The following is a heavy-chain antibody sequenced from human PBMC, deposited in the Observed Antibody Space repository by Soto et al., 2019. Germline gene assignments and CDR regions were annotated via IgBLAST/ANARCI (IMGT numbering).Heavy chain of an antibody. D-gene: IGHD2-2*01. Sequence: QVQLVQSGAQVKKPGSSVKVSCKASGDSFSTYAVSWVRQAPGQGLEWMGKIIPLLRSTTYAQKFRGRVTITADETTSTAYMDLTSLTAEDTAVYYCATASGIVAVPAAMGFDYWGQGTLVTVSS. CDR2: IIPLLRST. V-gene: IGHV1-69*11. CDR1: GDSFSTYA. CDR3: ATASGIVAVPAAMGFDY. J-gene: IGHJ4*02.